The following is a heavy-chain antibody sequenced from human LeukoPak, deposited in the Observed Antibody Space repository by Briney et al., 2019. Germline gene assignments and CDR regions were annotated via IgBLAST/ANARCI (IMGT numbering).Heavy chain of an antibody. CDR2: ISGSSIYI. V-gene: IGHV3-21*01. CDR3: ARALYDSSGYYFDY. D-gene: IGHD3-22*01. CDR1: GFTFTNNF. Sequence: PGGSLRLSCAASGFTFTNNFMSWVRQVPGKGLEWVSSISGSSIYINYADSVKGRFTISSDNAKNSLYLRMNSLRAEDTAVYYCARALYDSSGYYFDYWGQGTLVTVSS. J-gene: IGHJ4*02.